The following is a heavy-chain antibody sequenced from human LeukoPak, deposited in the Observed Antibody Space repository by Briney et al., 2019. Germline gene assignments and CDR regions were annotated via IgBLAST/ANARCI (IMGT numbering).Heavy chain of an antibody. D-gene: IGHD5-18*01. V-gene: IGHV3-21*01. CDR1: GFTFSSYS. CDR3: VRGGGGYSSGLPAYYFDY. CDR2: ISSSSSYI. J-gene: IGHJ4*02. Sequence: PGGSLRLSCAASGFTFSSYSMNWVRQAPGKGLEWVSSISSSSSYIYYADSVKGRFTISRDNAKNSLYLQMNSLRAEDTAVYYCVRGGGGYSSGLPAYYFDYWGRGTLVTVSS.